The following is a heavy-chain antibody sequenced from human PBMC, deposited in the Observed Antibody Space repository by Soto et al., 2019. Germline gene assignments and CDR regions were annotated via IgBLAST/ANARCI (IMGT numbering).Heavy chain of an antibody. Sequence: GGSMTISSAASRVSFSDYAMSGVRQDPGKGLEWVSVISESGGSTHYADSVRGRFTVSRDNSKNALSLRMNSRRDEDTAVYFCAKRSPYSSGWYSPIFDYWGQGALVTVSS. CDR3: AKRSPYSSGWYSPIFDY. J-gene: IGHJ4*02. D-gene: IGHD6-13*01. V-gene: IGHV3-23*01. CDR1: RVSFSDYA. CDR2: ISESGGST.